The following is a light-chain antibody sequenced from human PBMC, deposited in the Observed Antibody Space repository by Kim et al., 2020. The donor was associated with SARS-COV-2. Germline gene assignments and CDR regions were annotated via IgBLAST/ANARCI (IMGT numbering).Light chain of an antibody. CDR1: SSDVGAYNY. J-gene: IGLJ2*01. CDR2: EVS. Sequence: QSALTQPPSASGSPGQSVTISCTGTSSDVGAYNYVSWYQQHPGKAPKLMIYEVSKRPSGVPDRFSGSKSGNTASLTVSGLQAEDEADYYCSSYASTNNYVVFGGGTQLTVL. V-gene: IGLV2-8*01. CDR3: SSYASTNNYVV.